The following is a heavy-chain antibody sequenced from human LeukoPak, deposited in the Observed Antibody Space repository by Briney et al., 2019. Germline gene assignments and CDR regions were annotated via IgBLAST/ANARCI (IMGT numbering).Heavy chain of an antibody. D-gene: IGHD1-1*01. CDR1: GYTFTSYG. Sequence: SVKVSCKASGYTFTSYGISWVRQAPGQGLEWMGGIIPIFGTANYAQKFQGRVTITTDESTSTAYMELSSLRSEDTAVYYCARTTGIGDDYYYYMDVWGKGTTVTVSS. CDR3: ARTTGIGDDYYYYMDV. J-gene: IGHJ6*03. V-gene: IGHV1-69*05. CDR2: IIPIFGTA.